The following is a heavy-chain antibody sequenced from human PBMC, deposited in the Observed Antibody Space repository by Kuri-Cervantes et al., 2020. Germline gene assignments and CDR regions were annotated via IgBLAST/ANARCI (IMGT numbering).Heavy chain of an antibody. CDR1: GYSISSGYY. CDR2: IYHSGST. Sequence: GSLRLSCSVSGYSISSGYYWGWIRQPPGKGLEWIGSIYHSGSTSYNTSLQSRVTISVDTSKNQFSLKLSSVTAADTAVYYCVRLTMIVVVDWGRGTLVTVSS. D-gene: IGHD3-22*01. CDR3: VRLTMIVVVD. J-gene: IGHJ4*02. V-gene: IGHV4-38-2*01.